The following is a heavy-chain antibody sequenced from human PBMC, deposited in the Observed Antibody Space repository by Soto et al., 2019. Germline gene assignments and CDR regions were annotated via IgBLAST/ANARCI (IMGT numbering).Heavy chain of an antibody. CDR3: ARGYYYDSSGYYYVGRVDYFDY. CDR1: GGSISSGGYY. Sequence: SETLSLTCTVSGGSISSGGYYWSWIRQHPGKGLEWIGYIYYSGSTYYNPSLKSRVTISVDTSKNQFSLKLSSVTAADTAVYYCARGYYYDSSGYYYVGRVDYFDYWGQGTLVTVSS. CDR2: IYYSGST. J-gene: IGHJ4*02. D-gene: IGHD3-22*01. V-gene: IGHV4-31*03.